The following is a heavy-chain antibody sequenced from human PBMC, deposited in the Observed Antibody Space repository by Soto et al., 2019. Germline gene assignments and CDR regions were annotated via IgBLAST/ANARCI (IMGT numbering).Heavy chain of an antibody. CDR3: AREDGDYGSPYYYMDV. D-gene: IGHD4-17*01. CDR1: GFTFSSYW. J-gene: IGHJ6*03. V-gene: IGHV3-7*01. CDR2: IKQDGSEK. Sequence: GGSLRLSCAASGFTFSSYWMSWVRQAPGKGLEWVANIKQDGSEKYYVDSVKGRFTISRDNAKNSLYLQMNSLRAEDTAVYYCAREDGDYGSPYYYMDVWGKGTTVTVSS.